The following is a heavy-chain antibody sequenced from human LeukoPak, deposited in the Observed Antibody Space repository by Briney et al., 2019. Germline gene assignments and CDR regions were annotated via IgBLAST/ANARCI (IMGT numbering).Heavy chain of an antibody. J-gene: IGHJ4*02. CDR1: GFTFNNYW. CDR2: INSDGRST. D-gene: IGHD6-6*01. Sequence: GGPLRLSCTASGFTFNNYWMHWVRQAPGRGLVWVSRINSDGRSTTYADSVKGRSTISRDNAKNTLHLQMNSLRAEDTAVYYCARDIGYSSSSQRAWGQGTLVTVSS. V-gene: IGHV3-74*01. CDR3: ARDIGYSSSSQRA.